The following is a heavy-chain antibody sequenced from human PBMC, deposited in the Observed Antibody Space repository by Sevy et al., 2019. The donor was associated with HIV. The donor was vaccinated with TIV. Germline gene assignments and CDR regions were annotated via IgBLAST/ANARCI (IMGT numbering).Heavy chain of an antibody. V-gene: IGHV4-59*01. Sequence: SETLSLTCTVSGDSISSYYWSWIRQPPGKGLEWIGYIYYSGSTNYNPSLKSRVTISVDTSKNQFSLKLSSVTAADTAVYYCATGGYYYGSGSFDIWGQGTMVTVSS. D-gene: IGHD3-10*01. CDR2: IYYSGST. CDR1: GDSISSYY. CDR3: ATGGYYYGSGSFDI. J-gene: IGHJ3*02.